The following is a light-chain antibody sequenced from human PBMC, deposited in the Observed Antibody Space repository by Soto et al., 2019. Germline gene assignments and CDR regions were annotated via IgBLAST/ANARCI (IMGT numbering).Light chain of an antibody. Sequence: DIQMTQSPSSLSASVGDRVTITCRASQGIRNDLGCYQQKPGKAPKRLIYGASSLQSGVPSRFSGSGSGTEFSLTISNLQPDDFATYYCQQYENYWTFGQGTKVDIK. CDR3: QQYENYWT. J-gene: IGKJ1*01. CDR1: QGIRND. CDR2: GAS. V-gene: IGKV1-17*02.